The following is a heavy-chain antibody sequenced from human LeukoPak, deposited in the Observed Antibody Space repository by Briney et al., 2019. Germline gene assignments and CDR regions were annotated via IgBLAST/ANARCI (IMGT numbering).Heavy chain of an antibody. J-gene: IGHJ6*02. CDR3: ARSRFFIVVVTGYYGMDV. CDR2: IIPIFGTA. V-gene: IGHV1-69*13. Sequence: SVKVSCKASGGTFSSYAISWARQAPGQGLEWMGGIIPIFGTANYAQKFQGRVTITADESTSTAYMELSSLRSEDTAVYYCARSRFFIVVVTGYYGMDVWGQGTTVTVTS. D-gene: IGHD2-21*02. CDR1: GGTFSSYA.